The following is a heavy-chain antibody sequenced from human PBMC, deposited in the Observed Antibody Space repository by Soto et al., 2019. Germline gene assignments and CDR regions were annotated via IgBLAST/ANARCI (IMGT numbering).Heavy chain of an antibody. CDR2: MNPNSGNT. CDR1: GYTFTSYD. J-gene: IGHJ6*03. CDR3: ARGGGWLRFYYYYYMDV. V-gene: IGHV1-8*01. Sequence: ASVKVSCKASGYTFTSYDINWVRQATGQGLEWMGWMNPNSGNTGYAQKFQGRVTMTRNTSISTAYMELSSLRSEDTAVYYCARGGGWLRFYYYYYMDVWGKGTTVTVSS. D-gene: IGHD5-12*01.